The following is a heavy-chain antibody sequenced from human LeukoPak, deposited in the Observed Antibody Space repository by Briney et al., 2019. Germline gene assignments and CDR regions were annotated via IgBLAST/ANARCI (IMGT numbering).Heavy chain of an antibody. CDR3: ARPPPSGYYDSSGYYNYWYFDL. J-gene: IGHJ2*01. D-gene: IGHD3-22*01. CDR2: ISSSSSYI. V-gene: IGHV3-21*01. CDR1: GFTFSSYS. Sequence: GGSLRLSCAASGFTFSSYSMNWVRQAPGKGLEWVSSISSSSSYIYYADSVKGRFTISRDNAKNSLYLQMNSLRAEDTAVYYCARPPPSGYYDSSGYYNYWYFDLWGRGTLVTVSS.